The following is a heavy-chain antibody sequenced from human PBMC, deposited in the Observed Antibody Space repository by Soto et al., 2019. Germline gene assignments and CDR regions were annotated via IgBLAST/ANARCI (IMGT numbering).Heavy chain of an antibody. J-gene: IGHJ3*02. V-gene: IGHV1-2*04. D-gene: IGHD3-3*01. CDR3: ARESSNVYYDFWSGYDKTAFDI. CDR1: GYTFTGYY. CDR2: INPNSGGT. Sequence: ASVKVSCKASGYTFTGYYMHWVRQAPGQGLEWMGWINPNSGGTNYAQKFQGWVTMTRDTSISTAYMELSRLRSDDTAVYYCARESSNVYYDFWSGYDKTAFDIWGQGTMVTVSS.